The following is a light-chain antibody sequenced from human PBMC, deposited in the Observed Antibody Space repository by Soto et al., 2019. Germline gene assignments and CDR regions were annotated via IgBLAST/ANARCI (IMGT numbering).Light chain of an antibody. J-gene: IGLJ1*01. CDR3: SSYTSSTTV. CDR2: DVS. Sequence: QSALTQPASVSGSPGQSITISCTGTSTNIDDYSSVSWYQQHPGKAPKLLIFDVSNRPSGVSSRFSGSKSDDTASLTISGLQAEDEADYYCSSYTSSTTVFGTGTKLTVL. V-gene: IGLV2-14*01. CDR1: STNIDDYSS.